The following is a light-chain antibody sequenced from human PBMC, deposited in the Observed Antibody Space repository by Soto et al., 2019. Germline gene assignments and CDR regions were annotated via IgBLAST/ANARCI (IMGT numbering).Light chain of an antibody. CDR3: AAWDDSLNGPI. Sequence: QSVLTQPPSASGTPGQRVTISCSGSSSNIGSKTVNSYQQLPGTAPKLLIYSNNQRPSGVPDRFSGSKSGTSASLAISGLQSEDEADYHCAAWDDSLNGPIFGGGTKLTVL. V-gene: IGLV1-44*01. CDR1: SSNIGSKT. CDR2: SNN. J-gene: IGLJ2*01.